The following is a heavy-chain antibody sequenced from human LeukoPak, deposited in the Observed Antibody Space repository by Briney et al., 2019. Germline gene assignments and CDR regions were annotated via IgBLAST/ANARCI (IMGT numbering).Heavy chain of an antibody. J-gene: IGHJ4*02. CDR1: GGSISSSSYY. CDR3: ARRASGSYYSPLFDY. CDR2: IYYSGST. V-gene: IGHV4-39*01. Sequence: SETLSLTCTVSGGSISSSSYYWGWIRQPPGKGLEWIGSIYYSGSTYYNPSLKSRVTISVDTSKNQFSLKLSSVTAAGTAVYYCARRASGSYYSPLFDYWGQGTLVTVSS. D-gene: IGHD1-26*01.